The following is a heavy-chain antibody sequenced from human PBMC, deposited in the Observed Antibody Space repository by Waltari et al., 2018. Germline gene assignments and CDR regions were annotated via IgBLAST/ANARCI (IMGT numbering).Heavy chain of an antibody. CDR1: AFPSSSYA. CDR2: ISGSGGST. CDR3: AKVSPSSVHYSNYDY. V-gene: IGHV3-23*01. D-gene: IGHD4-4*01. Sequence: EVQLLESGGGLVQPGASLRLPCPASAFPSSSYAMLPVRQATRKGLEWVSAISGSGGSTYYANSVKGRFTISRDNSKNTLYLQMNSLRAEDTAVYYCAKVSPSSVHYSNYDYWGQGTLVTVSS. J-gene: IGHJ4*02.